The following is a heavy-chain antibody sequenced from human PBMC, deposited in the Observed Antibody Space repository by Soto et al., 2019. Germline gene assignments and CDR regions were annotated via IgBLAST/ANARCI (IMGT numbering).Heavy chain of an antibody. V-gene: IGHV2-5*02. CDR2: IYWDDDK. CDR3: AHRNSDGYNEGTFGI. J-gene: IGHJ4*02. D-gene: IGHD6-25*01. CDR1: GFSFTATGVG. Sequence: QITLKESGPTLVKSTQTLTLTCSFSGFSFTATGVGVGWIRQPPGKALEWLAIIYWDDDKLYNPSLKSRLTTXRDTSNNQVVLRMANVKPLDTATYYCAHRNSDGYNEGTFGIWGQGTLVTVSS.